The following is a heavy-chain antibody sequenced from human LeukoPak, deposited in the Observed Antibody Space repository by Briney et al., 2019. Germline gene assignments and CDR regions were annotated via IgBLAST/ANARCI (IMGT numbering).Heavy chain of an antibody. CDR1: GFTFSSYS. V-gene: IGHV3-48*01. J-gene: IGHJ4*02. CDR2: ISTSTTTI. CDR3: ASQRWLQSSFDY. Sequence: GGSLRLSCEASGFTFSSYSMNWVRQAPGKGLEWISYISTSTTTIYYANSVKGRFTISRDNAKNTLYLQMNSLRAEDTTVYYCASQRWLQSSFDYWGQGTLVTVSS. D-gene: IGHD5-24*01.